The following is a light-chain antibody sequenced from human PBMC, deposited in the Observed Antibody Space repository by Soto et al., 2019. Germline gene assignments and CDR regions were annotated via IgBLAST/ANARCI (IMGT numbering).Light chain of an antibody. Sequence: DIQMTQSPSTLSASVGDRVTITCRASQSISSWLAWYQQKPGKAPKLLIYDASSLESGVPSRFSGSGSGTEFTLTINSLQSEDFAIYYCQQYNRWPLTFGGGTKVDIK. J-gene: IGKJ4*01. CDR2: DAS. CDR1: QSISSW. V-gene: IGKV1-5*01. CDR3: QQYNRWPLT.